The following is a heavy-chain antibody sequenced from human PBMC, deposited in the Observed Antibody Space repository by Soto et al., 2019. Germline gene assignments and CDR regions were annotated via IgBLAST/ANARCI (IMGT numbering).Heavy chain of an antibody. J-gene: IGHJ5*02. CDR2: INAGNGNT. CDR1: VYTFTSYA. D-gene: IGHD3-22*01. Sequence: GSVEVSCTASVYTFTSYAMHWVRQAPGQRLEWMGWINAGNGNTKYSQKFQGRVTITRDTSASTAYMELSSLRSEDTAVYYRAGSVSGYYYNWFDPWGQGTMVTVSS. V-gene: IGHV1-3*01. CDR3: AGSVSGYYYNWFDP.